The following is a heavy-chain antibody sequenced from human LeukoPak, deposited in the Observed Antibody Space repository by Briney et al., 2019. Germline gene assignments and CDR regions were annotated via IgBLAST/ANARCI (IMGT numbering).Heavy chain of an antibody. V-gene: IGHV3-64*01. CDR1: GFTFSGYG. J-gene: IGHJ4*02. CDR2: ISSNAGNT. Sequence: GGSLRLSCAASGFTFSGYGMHWVRQAPGKGLEYVSGISSNAGNTYYGNSVKGRFTISRDNSKNTLYLQMGSLRAEDMAMYFCARSRDAYRVLDYWGQGTLVTVSS. D-gene: IGHD5-24*01. CDR3: ARSRDAYRVLDY.